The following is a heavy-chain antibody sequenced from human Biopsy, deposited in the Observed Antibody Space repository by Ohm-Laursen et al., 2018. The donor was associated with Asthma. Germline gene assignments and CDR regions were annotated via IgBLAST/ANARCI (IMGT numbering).Heavy chain of an antibody. CDR2: INPSGGST. CDR1: GYTFTSYY. D-gene: IGHD1-7*01. Sequence: ASVKVSCNASGYTFTSYYMHWVRQAPGQGPEWMGIINPSGGSTSYAQKFQGRVTMTRDTSTSTVYMELSSLRSEDTAVYYCARRGIAGTTLDYWGQGTLVTVSS. CDR3: ARRGIAGTTLDY. J-gene: IGHJ4*02. V-gene: IGHV1-46*01.